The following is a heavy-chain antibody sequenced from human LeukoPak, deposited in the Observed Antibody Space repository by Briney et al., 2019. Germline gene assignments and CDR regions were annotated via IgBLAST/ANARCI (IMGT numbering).Heavy chain of an antibody. D-gene: IGHD6-19*01. CDR2: IYYSGST. CDR1: GDSVGSVY. CDR3: ARGLLSAVEY. Sequence: SETLSLTCNVSGDSVGSVYWSWLRQPPGKGLEWIGYIYYSGSTNYNPSLKSRVTISVDTSKNQFSLKLSSVTAADTAVYYCARGLLSAVEYWGQGTLVTVSS. V-gene: IGHV4-59*02. J-gene: IGHJ4*02.